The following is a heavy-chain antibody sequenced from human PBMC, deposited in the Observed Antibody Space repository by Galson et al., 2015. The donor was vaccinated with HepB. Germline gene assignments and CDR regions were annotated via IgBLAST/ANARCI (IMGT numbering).Heavy chain of an antibody. CDR2: INQSGGT. D-gene: IGHD6-6*01. V-gene: IGHV4-34*01. Sequence: SETLSLTCAVNGGSFSGYYWSWIRQPPGKGLEWIGEINQSGGTNYNPSLKSRVTISLHTSKNQFSLKLTSVTAADTAVYYCARFPYSTSDYWGQGTLVTVSS. CDR1: GGSFSGYY. J-gene: IGHJ4*02. CDR3: ARFPYSTSDY.